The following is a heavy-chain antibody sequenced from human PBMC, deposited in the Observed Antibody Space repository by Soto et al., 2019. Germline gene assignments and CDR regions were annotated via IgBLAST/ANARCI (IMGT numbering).Heavy chain of an antibody. CDR2: IKSQGDGGTR. Sequence: GGSLRLSCAASGFSFRNAWMSWVRQAPGKGLEWVGHIKSQGDGGTRDYAAPVKGRFTISRDDSKNTLFLQMNSLKNEDTAVYFCTTDLQAYCDGTTCYAGNYYYDDMDVWGQGTTVTVSS. CDR1: GFSFRNAW. V-gene: IGHV3-15*01. CDR3: TTDLQAYCDGTTCYAGNYYYDDMDV. J-gene: IGHJ6*02. D-gene: IGHD2-2*01.